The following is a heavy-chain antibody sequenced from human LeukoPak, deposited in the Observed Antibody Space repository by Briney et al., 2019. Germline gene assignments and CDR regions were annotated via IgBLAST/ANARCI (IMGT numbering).Heavy chain of an antibody. J-gene: IGHJ4*02. CDR1: GFTFTNYW. CDR2: IKHDESKA. CDR3: ARDASLYCAGDTCYWAFDH. Sequence: GGSLRLSCAASGFTFTNYWMSWVRQAPGKGPEWVANIKHDESKAYYDDSVKGRFTISRDNAKNSLFLQMNSLRAEDTAVYYCARDASLYCAGDTCYWAFDHWGQGTLVTVSS. D-gene: IGHD2-21*02. V-gene: IGHV3-7*01.